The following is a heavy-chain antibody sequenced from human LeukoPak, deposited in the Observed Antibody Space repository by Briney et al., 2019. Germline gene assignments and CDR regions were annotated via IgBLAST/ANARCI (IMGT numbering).Heavy chain of an antibody. V-gene: IGHV3-23*01. CDR1: GFTFSSYA. Sequence: GGSLRLSCAASGFTFSSYAMSWVRQLPGKGLEWVSAISGSGGSTYYADSVKGRFTISRDNSENTLYLQMNSLRAEDTAVYYCAKDSSPYYYDSSGYYPYWYFDLWGRGTLVTVSS. D-gene: IGHD3-22*01. CDR2: ISGSGGST. J-gene: IGHJ2*01. CDR3: AKDSSPYYYDSSGYYPYWYFDL.